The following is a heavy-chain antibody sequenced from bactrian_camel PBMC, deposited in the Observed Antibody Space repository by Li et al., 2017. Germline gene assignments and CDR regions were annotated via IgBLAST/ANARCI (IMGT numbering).Heavy chain of an antibody. Sequence: DVQLVESGGGSVQAGGSLKLSCVVSGYEYCIFGMRWHRQAPGKEREVVSTICRAGTTTYADSVKGRFSVSQDSSKHTLYLQMNSLKSDDTAMYYCECRGQRDDYWGQGTQVTVS. CDR3: ECRGQRDDY. CDR2: ICRAGTT. J-gene: IGHJ4*01. V-gene: IGHV3S67*01. CDR1: GYEYCIFG.